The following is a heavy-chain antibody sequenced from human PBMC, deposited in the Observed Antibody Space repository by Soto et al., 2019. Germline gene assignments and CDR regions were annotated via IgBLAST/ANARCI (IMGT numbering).Heavy chain of an antibody. CDR3: VMVDNYVTPTPQDV. CDR2: ISPYTGNT. J-gene: IGHJ6*02. V-gene: IGHV1-18*01. D-gene: IGHD3-16*01. Sequence: QVQLVQSGDEVKEPGASVKVSCKASGYIFVDYGIAWVRQAPGQGLEWMGWISPYTGNTHSATKVQGRLTMTTDTPTSTAYMDLGSLTSDDTAVYYCVMVDNYVTPTPQDVWGQGTTVTVSS. CDR1: GYIFVDYG.